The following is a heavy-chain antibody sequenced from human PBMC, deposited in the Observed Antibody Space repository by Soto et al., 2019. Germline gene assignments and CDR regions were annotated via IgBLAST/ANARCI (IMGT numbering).Heavy chain of an antibody. CDR3: ARVPWTQEGPKYYFDF. J-gene: IGHJ4*02. CDR2: IIPVLGRA. D-gene: IGHD5-18*01. Sequence: QVQLVQSGAEVKKPGSSVKVSCKASGGTFDTFAFSWVRQAPGQGLEWLGGIIPVLGRANYAQRFQDRVSASADGSTSTAFMELSSLNSDDTAVYYCARVPWTQEGPKYYFDFWGQGILVTVSS. CDR1: GGTFDTFA. V-gene: IGHV1-69*01.